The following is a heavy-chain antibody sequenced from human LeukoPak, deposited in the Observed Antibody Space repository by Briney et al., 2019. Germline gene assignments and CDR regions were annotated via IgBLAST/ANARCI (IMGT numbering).Heavy chain of an antibody. CDR2: IIPIFGTA. Sequence: SVKVSCKASGYTFTSYDINWVRQATGQGLEWMGRIIPIFGTANYAQKFQGRVTITTDESTSTAYMELSSLRSEDTAVYYCARGKATSPHAFDIWGQGTMVTVSS. J-gene: IGHJ3*02. D-gene: IGHD5-24*01. CDR1: GYTFTSYD. CDR3: ARGKATSPHAFDI. V-gene: IGHV1-69*05.